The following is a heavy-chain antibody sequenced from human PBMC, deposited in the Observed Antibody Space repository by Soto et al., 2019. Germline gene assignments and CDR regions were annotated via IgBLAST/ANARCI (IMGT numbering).Heavy chain of an antibody. Sequence: QVQLQESGPGLVKPSQTLSLTCTVSGGSISSGGYYWSWIRQHPGKGLEWIGYIYYSGSTYYNPSRNSRVTLSVDTSKNQHSRKLSSVTAADTAVYYCARGAGYYYYGMDVWGQGTTVTVSS. J-gene: IGHJ6*02. CDR3: ARGAGYYYYGMDV. V-gene: IGHV4-31*03. CDR1: GGSISSGGYY. CDR2: IYYSGST.